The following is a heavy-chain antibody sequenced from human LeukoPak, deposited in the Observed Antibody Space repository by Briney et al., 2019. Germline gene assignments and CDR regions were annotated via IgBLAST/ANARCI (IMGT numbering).Heavy chain of an antibody. V-gene: IGHV1-69*13. D-gene: IGHD6-13*01. CDR1: GGTFSSYA. Sequence: ASVKVSCKASGGTFSSYAISWVRQAPGQGLEWMGGIIPIFGTANYAQKFQGRVTITADESTSTAYMELSSLRSEDTAVYYCARSSTAAGTGGGDYGGQGTRVTVPS. CDR2: IIPIFGTA. CDR3: ARSSTAAGTGGGDY. J-gene: IGHJ4*02.